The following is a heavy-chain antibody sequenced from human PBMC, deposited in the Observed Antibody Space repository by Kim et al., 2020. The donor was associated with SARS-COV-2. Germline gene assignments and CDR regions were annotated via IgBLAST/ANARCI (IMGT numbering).Heavy chain of an antibody. Sequence: STSTSQKFQGRVTMTRDTSTSTVYMELSSLRSEDTAVYYCARAKSGYHDYWGQGTPVTVSS. CDR2: ST. J-gene: IGHJ4*02. V-gene: IGHV1-46*01. D-gene: IGHD3-9*01. CDR3: ARAKSGYHDY.